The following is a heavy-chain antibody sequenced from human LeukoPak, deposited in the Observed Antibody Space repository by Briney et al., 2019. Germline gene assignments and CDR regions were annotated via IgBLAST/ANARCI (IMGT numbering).Heavy chain of an antibody. V-gene: IGHV1-69*04. CDR3: ARVEYCGGDCYSNWYFDL. D-gene: IGHD2-21*02. Sequence: SVKVSCKASGYTFTSYAMNWVRQAPGQGLEWMGRIIPILGIANYAQKFQGRVTITADKSTSTAYMELSSLRSEDTAVYYCARVEYCGGDCYSNWYFDLWGRGTLVTVSS. CDR2: IIPILGIA. CDR1: GYTFTSYA. J-gene: IGHJ2*01.